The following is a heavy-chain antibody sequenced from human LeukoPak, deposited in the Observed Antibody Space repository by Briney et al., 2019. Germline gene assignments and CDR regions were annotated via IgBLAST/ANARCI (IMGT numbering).Heavy chain of an antibody. CDR3: ARDNDFQY. J-gene: IGHJ1*01. CDR2: IYYSGST. Sequence: TSETLSLTCTVSGGSISSYYWSWIRQPPGKGLEWVGYIYYSGSTNYNPSLKSRVTISVDTSKNQFSLKLSSVTAADTAVYYCARDNDFQYWGQGTLVTVSS. CDR1: GGSISSYY. V-gene: IGHV4-59*01.